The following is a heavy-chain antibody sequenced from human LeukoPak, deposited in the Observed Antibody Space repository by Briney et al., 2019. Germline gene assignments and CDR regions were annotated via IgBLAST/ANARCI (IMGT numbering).Heavy chain of an antibody. V-gene: IGHV4-39*01. CDR2: IYYSGST. D-gene: IGHD3-22*01. J-gene: IGHJ4*02. CDR1: GGSISSSSYY. Sequence: SESLSLTCTLSGGSISSSSYYWGWIRQPPGKGLEWIGSIYYSGSTYYNPSLKSRVTISVDTYKNQFSLKLSSVTAADTAGYCCARPCYYDSSGYYSYYCDYWRQRTMVTVSS. CDR3: ARPCYYDSSGYYSYYCDY.